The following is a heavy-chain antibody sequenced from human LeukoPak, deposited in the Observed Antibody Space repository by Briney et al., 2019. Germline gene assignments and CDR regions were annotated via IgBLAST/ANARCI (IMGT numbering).Heavy chain of an antibody. Sequence: GGSLRLSCAASGFTFSSYGMHWVRQAPGKGLEWVAVIWYDGSNKYYADSVKGRFTISRDNSKNTLYLQMNSLRAEDTAVYYCARAGQLVGWFDPWGQGTLVTVSS. CDR3: ARAGQLVGWFDP. J-gene: IGHJ5*02. V-gene: IGHV3-33*01. CDR2: IWYDGSNK. D-gene: IGHD6-13*01. CDR1: GFTFSSYG.